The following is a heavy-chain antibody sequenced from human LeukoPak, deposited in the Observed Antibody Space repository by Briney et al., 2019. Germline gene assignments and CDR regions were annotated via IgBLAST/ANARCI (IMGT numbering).Heavy chain of an antibody. CDR1: GYPFTSHD. V-gene: IGHV1-8*01. CDR3: VRTPPNWGFDY. D-gene: IGHD7-27*01. Sequence: ASVKVSCKASGYPFTSHDINWVRQATGQGLEWMGWMSPNSGDTGYAQKFQGRVSMTSDSYISTAYMELSSLRSEDTAIYYCVRTPPNWGFDYWGQGTLVTVSS. CDR2: MSPNSGDT. J-gene: IGHJ4*02.